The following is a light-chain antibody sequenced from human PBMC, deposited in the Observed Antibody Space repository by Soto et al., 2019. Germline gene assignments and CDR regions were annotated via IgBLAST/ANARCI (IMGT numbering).Light chain of an antibody. Sequence: QSALAQPPSASGSHGQSVTISCTGTSSDVGAYKFVSWYQHRPGKAPKLMIYEVSKRPSGVPDRFSGSKAGNTASLTVSGLQAGDEADYYCSSYAGSNTVVFGGGTKVTVL. CDR1: SSDVGAYKF. CDR2: EVS. J-gene: IGLJ2*01. V-gene: IGLV2-8*01. CDR3: SSYAGSNTVV.